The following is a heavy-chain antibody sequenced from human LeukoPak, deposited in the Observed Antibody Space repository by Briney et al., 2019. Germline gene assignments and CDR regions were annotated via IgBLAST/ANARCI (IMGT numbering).Heavy chain of an antibody. Sequence: GGSLRLSCSASGFTFSNYWMSWVRQAPGKGLEWVANIKQDGSEKYYVDSVKGRLTISRDNAKNSLYLQMNSLRAEDTAVYYCARESVYYYYMDVWGKGTTVTVSS. CDR1: GFTFSNYW. V-gene: IGHV3-7*01. CDR2: IKQDGSEK. CDR3: ARESVYYYYMDV. J-gene: IGHJ6*03.